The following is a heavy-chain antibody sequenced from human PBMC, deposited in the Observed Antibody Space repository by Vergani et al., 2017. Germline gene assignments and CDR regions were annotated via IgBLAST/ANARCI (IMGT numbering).Heavy chain of an antibody. Sequence: EVQLVESGGGLVQPGGSLRLSCAASGFAFSTYSMNWVRQAPGKGLEWVSYISSSSTTIYYVDSVKGRFTISRYNAKNSLYLQMNSLRAEDTAVYYGAREDWYSSSSVDYWGQGTLVTVSS. CDR1: GFAFSTYS. J-gene: IGHJ4*02. V-gene: IGHV3-48*01. D-gene: IGHD6-6*01. CDR2: ISSSSTTI. CDR3: AREDWYSSSSVDY.